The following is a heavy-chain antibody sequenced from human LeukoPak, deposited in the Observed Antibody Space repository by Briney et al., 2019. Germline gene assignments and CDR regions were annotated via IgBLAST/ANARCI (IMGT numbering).Heavy chain of an antibody. CDR1: GGSVSSTDYY. CDR3: AAILLVPAAIDY. CDR2: IYYSGST. J-gene: IGHJ4*02. V-gene: IGHV4-30-4*01. Sequence: LQTLSLTCTVSGGSVSSTDYYWSWIRQPPGKGLEWIGYIYYSGSTNYNPSLKSRVSISADTSKNQFTLKLNSVTAADTAVYYCAAILLVPAAIDYWGQGTLVTVSS. D-gene: IGHD2-2*02.